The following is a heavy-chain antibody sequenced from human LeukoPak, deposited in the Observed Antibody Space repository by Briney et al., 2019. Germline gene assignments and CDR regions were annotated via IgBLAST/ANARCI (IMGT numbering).Heavy chain of an antibody. D-gene: IGHD3-16*02. CDR2: IYTSGST. J-gene: IGHJ4*02. CDR1: GGSISSGSYY. Sequence: SETLSLTCTVSGGSISSGSYYWSWIRQPAGKGLEWIGRIYTSGSTNYNPSLKSRVTISVDTSKNQFSLKLSSVTAADTAVYYCARAGLGELSFDYWGQGTLVTVSS. V-gene: IGHV4-61*02. CDR3: ARAGLGELSFDY.